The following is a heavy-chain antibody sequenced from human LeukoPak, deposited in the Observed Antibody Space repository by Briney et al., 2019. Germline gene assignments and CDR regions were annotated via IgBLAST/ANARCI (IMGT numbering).Heavy chain of an antibody. CDR2: ISFDGTKC. CDR1: GFTFSNYA. D-gene: IGHD3-22*01. CDR3: ARSRVANDSSGYYFKLDY. J-gene: IGHJ4*02. Sequence: GGSLRLSCAASGFTFSNYAVHWVRQAPGKGLEWVAVISFDGTKCYYADSVKGRFTISRVNSNYTLFLHMSSLRAEDTAVYYCARSRVANDSSGYYFKLDYWGRGTLVTVSS. V-gene: IGHV3-30*15.